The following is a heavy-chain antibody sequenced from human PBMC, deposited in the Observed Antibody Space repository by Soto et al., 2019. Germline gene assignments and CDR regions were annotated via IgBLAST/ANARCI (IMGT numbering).Heavy chain of an antibody. J-gene: IGHJ6*02. CDR3: ARDRGRAAAGEYHYYGMDV. CDR1: GYTFTSYY. CDR2: INPNGGSA. V-gene: IGHV1-46*01. Sequence: ASVKVSCKASGYTFTSYYIHWVRQAPGQGPEWMGMINPNGGSADYAQKSQGRVAMTTDTSTSTVYMELSSLRSEDTAVYYCARDRGRAAAGEYHYYGMDVWGQGTTVTASS. D-gene: IGHD6-13*01.